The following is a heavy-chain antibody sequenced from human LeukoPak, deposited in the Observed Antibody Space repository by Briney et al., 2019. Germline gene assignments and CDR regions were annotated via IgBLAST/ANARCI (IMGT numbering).Heavy chain of an antibody. CDR3: ARQTDYYDSSGLIDY. CDR2: IYYSGST. D-gene: IGHD3-22*01. J-gene: IGHJ4*02. CDR1: GGSISSYY. Sequence: SETLSLTCTVSGGSISSYYWSWIRQPPGKGLEWIGYIYYSGSTNYNPSLKSRVTISVDTSKNQFSLKLSSVTPADTAVYYCARQTDYYDSSGLIDYWGQGTLVTVSS. V-gene: IGHV4-59*08.